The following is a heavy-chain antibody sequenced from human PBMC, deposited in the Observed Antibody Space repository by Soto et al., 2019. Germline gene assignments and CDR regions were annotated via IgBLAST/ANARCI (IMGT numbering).Heavy chain of an antibody. CDR3: ARDRTGTTFYY. D-gene: IGHD1-1*01. CDR1: GYTFTSYY. Sequence: ASVKVSCKASGYTFTSYYMHWVRQAPGQGLEWMGIINPSGGSTSYAQKFQGRVTMTRDTSTSTVYMELSSLRSEDTAVHYCARDRTGTTFYYWGQGTLVTVSS. J-gene: IGHJ4*02. V-gene: IGHV1-46*01. CDR2: INPSGGST.